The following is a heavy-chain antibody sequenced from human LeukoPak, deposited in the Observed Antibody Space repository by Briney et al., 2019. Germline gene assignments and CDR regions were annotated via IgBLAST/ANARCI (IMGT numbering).Heavy chain of an antibody. CDR3: VRIKVSAFDI. V-gene: IGHV3-48*03. CDR1: GFAFSSYE. CDR2: ISSSGTPI. Sequence: PGGSLRLSCAAPGFAFSSYEMTSVRQAPGKGLEWVSYISSSGTPIYYADSVKGRFTISRDNAKNSLYLQMNSLRAEDTSVYYCVRIKVSAFDIWGQGTMVTVSS. J-gene: IGHJ3*02.